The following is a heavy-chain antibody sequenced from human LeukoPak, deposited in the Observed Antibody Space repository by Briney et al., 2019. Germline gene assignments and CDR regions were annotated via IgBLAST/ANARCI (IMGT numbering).Heavy chain of an antibody. CDR2: IYSGGTT. D-gene: IGHD1-26*01. J-gene: IGHJ6*02. V-gene: IGHV3-66*01. CDR3: AKSPGSYSYYFYMDV. Sequence: GGSLRLSCAASGFTVSSNYMSWVRQAPGKGLEWVSVIYSGGTTYYANSVKGRFTISRDNSKNTLYLQMNTLRAEDTAVYYCAKSPGSYSYYFYMDVWGQGTTVTVSS. CDR1: GFTVSSNY.